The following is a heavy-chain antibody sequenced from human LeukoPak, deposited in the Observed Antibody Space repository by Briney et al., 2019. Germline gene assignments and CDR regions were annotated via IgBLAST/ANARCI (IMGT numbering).Heavy chain of an antibody. CDR2: ISWNSGSI. J-gene: IGHJ6*02. CDR3: AKGPAAMFYYGMDV. D-gene: IGHD2-2*01. Sequence: PGRSLRLSCAASGFTFDGYAMHWVRQAPGKGLEWVSGISWNSGSIGYADSVKGRFTISRDNAKNSLYLQMNSLRAEDTALYYCAKGPAAMFYYGMDVWGQGTTVTVSS. CDR1: GFTFDGYA. V-gene: IGHV3-9*01.